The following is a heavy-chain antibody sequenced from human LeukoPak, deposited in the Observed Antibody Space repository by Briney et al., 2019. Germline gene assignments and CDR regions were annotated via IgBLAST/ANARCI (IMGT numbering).Heavy chain of an antibody. CDR2: ISYDGSNK. J-gene: IGHJ4*02. Sequence: GRSLRLSCAASGFTFSSYGMHWFLQAPGKGLEWVAVISYDGSNKYYADSVKGRFTISRDNSKNTLYLQMNSLRAEDTAVYYCAKDRGREKYYFDYWGQGTLVTVSS. V-gene: IGHV3-30*18. CDR1: GFTFSSYG. D-gene: IGHD3-10*01. CDR3: AKDRGREKYYFDY.